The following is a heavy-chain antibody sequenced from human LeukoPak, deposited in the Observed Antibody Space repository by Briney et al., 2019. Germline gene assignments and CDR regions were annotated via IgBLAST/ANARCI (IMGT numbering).Heavy chain of an antibody. CDR2: ISGSGGST. Sequence: GGSLRLSCAASGFTFSSYAMSWVRQAPGKGLEWVSAISGSGGSTYYADSVKGRFTISRDNSKNTLYLEMNSLRADDTAVYYCAKDGDRVTVTKVDYWGQGTLVTVSS. CDR1: GFTFSSYA. V-gene: IGHV3-23*01. CDR3: AKDGDRVTVTKVDY. J-gene: IGHJ4*02. D-gene: IGHD4-17*01.